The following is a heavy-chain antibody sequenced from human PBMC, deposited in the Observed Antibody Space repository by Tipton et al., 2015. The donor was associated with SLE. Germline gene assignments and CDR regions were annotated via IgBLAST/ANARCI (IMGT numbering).Heavy chain of an antibody. V-gene: IGHV3-33*06. CDR3: AKDGDYGGNSAYGMDV. J-gene: IGHJ6*02. D-gene: IGHD4-23*01. CDR1: GVTSSRHG. Sequence: SGVTSSRHGFHWVRQAPGKGLEWVAGIWYDGSNKNYADSVKGRFTISRDNSKNTLYLQMNSLRAEDTAVYYCAKDGDYGGNSAYGMDVWGQGTTVTVSS. CDR2: IWYDGSNK.